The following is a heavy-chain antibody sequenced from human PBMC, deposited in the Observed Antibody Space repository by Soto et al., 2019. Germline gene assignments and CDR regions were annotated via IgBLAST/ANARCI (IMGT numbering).Heavy chain of an antibody. D-gene: IGHD6-13*01. CDR1: GGTFSSYA. Sequence: QVQLVQSGAEVKKPGSSVKVSCKASGGTFSSYAISWVRQAPGQGLEWMGGLIPIFGTANYAQKFQGRVTITEDESTSTDYTELSNLRSEDTAVYYCARVRCAAADHYFDFWGQGTLVTVSS. CDR2: LIPIFGTA. CDR3: ARVRCAAADHYFDF. V-gene: IGHV1-69*01. J-gene: IGHJ4*02.